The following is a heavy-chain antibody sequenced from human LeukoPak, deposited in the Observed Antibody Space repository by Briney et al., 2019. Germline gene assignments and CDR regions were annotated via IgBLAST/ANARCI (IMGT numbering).Heavy chain of an antibody. J-gene: IGHJ3*02. CDR2: IKGDGREK. V-gene: IGHV3-7*01. Sequence: GGSLRLSCAASEFTFRTYWMSWVRQAPGKGLEWVANIKGDGREKYYMDSVKGRFTISRDNAKNSLYLQMNSLRVEDTAVYYCATSQTTSGRYGNAFDIWGQGTMVTVSS. D-gene: IGHD6-19*01. CDR1: EFTFRTYW. CDR3: ATSQTTSGRYGNAFDI.